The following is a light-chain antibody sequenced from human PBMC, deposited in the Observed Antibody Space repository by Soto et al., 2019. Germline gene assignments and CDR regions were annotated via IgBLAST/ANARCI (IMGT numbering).Light chain of an antibody. J-gene: IGLJ2*01. CDR2: DVS. Sequence: QSALTQPASVSGSPGQSITISCTGTSSDVGSYNYVSWSQQYPGKAPKLMIYDVSNRPSGVSYRFSGSKSGNTASLTISGLQAEDEADYYCSSYTTSSTHVVFGGGTKLTVL. CDR3: SSYTTSSTHVV. CDR1: SSDVGSYNY. V-gene: IGLV2-14*01.